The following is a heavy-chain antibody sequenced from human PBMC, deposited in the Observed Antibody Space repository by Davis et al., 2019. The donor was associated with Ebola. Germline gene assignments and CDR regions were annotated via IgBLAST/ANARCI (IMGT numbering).Heavy chain of an antibody. CDR1: GSTFSGSA. D-gene: IGHD1-14*01. V-gene: IGHV3-73*01. CDR3: SVTVAAFDI. J-gene: IGHJ3*02. CDR2: IRSKANSYAT. Sequence: PGGLLRPPCAALGSTFSGSAMHWVRQASGKGLEWVGRIRSKANSYATAYAASVKGRFTISRDDSKNTAYLQMNSLKTEDTAVYYCSVTVAAFDIWGQGTMVTVSS.